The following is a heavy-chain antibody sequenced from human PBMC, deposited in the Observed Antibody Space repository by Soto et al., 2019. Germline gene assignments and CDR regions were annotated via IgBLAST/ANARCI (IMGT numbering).Heavy chain of an antibody. CDR1: ADTFRNYA. CDR2: IIPLFST. CDR3: ARDPGTAVVGRGTSFEH. V-gene: IGHV1-69*18. D-gene: IGHD6-19*01. Sequence: QVQLVQSGAEVKKPGSSVRVSCKASADTFRNYAFTWVRQAPGQGLEWMGTIIPLFSTRYAQKFQGRVTMTADESTSTVYMDLSSLKSDDTAVYYCARDPGTAVVGRGTSFEHWGQGTLVTVSS. J-gene: IGHJ4*02.